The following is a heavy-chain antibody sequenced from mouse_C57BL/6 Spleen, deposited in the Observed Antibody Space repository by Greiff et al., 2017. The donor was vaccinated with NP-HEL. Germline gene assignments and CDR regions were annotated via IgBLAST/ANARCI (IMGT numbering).Heavy chain of an antibody. J-gene: IGHJ2*01. CDR1: GYSLTRYG. CDR2: IWAGGST. CDR3: ARSKYLARY. D-gene: IGHD5-1*01. Sequence: QVQLKESGPGLVAPSQSLSITCTVYGYSLTRYGVHWVRQPPGKGLEWLGLIWAGGSTNYNWALMSRLSISIDNSKSLVFLRMNSLQTDDTALYYWARSKYLARYWGQGTTLTVSS. V-gene: IGHV2-9*02.